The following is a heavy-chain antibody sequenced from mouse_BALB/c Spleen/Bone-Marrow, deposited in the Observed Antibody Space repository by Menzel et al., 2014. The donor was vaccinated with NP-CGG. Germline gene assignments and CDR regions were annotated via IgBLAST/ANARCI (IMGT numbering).Heavy chain of an antibody. D-gene: IGHD1-1*01. J-gene: IGHJ3*01. Sequence: EVQLQQSGAELVKPGASVKLSCTASGFNIKDTYMHWVKQRPEQGLEWIGRIDPASGNTKYDPKFQGKATLTADTSSNTAYLQLSSLTSEDTAAYYCANYYYGSSLFAYWGQGTLVTVSA. V-gene: IGHV14-3*02. CDR2: IDPASGNT. CDR3: ANYYYGSSLFAY. CDR1: GFNIKDTY.